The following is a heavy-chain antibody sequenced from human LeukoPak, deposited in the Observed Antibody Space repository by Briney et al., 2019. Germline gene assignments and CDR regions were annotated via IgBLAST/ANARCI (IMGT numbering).Heavy chain of an antibody. V-gene: IGHV3-23*01. Sequence: GGSLRLSCAASGFTFSSYAMSWVRQAPGKGLEWVSAISGSGGSTYYADSVKGRFTISRDNSKNTLYLQMNSLRADDTAVYYCARDRALYDSRRGYYYTEDDYWGQGTLVTVSS. D-gene: IGHD3-22*01. CDR3: ARDRALYDSRRGYYYTEDDY. CDR2: ISGSGGST. CDR1: GFTFSSYA. J-gene: IGHJ4*02.